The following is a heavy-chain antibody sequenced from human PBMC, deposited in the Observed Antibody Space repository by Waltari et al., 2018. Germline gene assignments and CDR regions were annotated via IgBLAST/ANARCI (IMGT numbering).Heavy chain of an antibody. V-gene: IGHV3-7*01. D-gene: IGHD3-16*01. Sequence: EVQLVESGGGLVQPGGSLRLSCAASGFISSPKWMSWVRQVPGKGLEWVANINEDGSRKYYVDSVRGRFTISRDNANNFLDLQMNGLRAEDTAVYYCARGHVWGQGTLVTVSS. CDR3: ARGHV. J-gene: IGHJ4*02. CDR1: GFISSPKW. CDR2: INEDGSRK.